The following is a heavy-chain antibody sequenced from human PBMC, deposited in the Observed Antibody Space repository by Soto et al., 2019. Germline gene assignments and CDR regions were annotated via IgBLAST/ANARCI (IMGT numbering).Heavy chain of an antibody. J-gene: IGHJ4*02. CDR1: GYSFTSYW. D-gene: IGHD1-26*01. CDR2: IYPGDSDT. Sequence: PGESLEISCKGSGYSFTSYWIGWGRQMPGKGLEWMGIIYPGDSDTRYSPSFQGQVTISADKSISTAYLQWSSLKASDTAMYYCARHLSRKEEWEPGDYWGQGTLVTVSS. V-gene: IGHV5-51*01. CDR3: ARHLSRKEEWEPGDY.